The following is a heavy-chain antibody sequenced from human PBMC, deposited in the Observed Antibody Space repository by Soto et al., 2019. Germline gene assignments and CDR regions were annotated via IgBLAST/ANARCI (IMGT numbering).Heavy chain of an antibody. Sequence: QVKLVQSGAEVKKPGASVKVSCKASGYTFTSYDINWVRQATGQGLEWMGWMNPNSGNTGYAQKFQGRVTMTRNTSISTAYMERSSLRSEDTAVYYCASQKSGPTRGGMDVWGQGTTVTVSS. V-gene: IGHV1-8*01. J-gene: IGHJ6*02. D-gene: IGHD1-26*01. CDR3: ASQKSGPTRGGMDV. CDR2: MNPNSGNT. CDR1: GYTFTSYD.